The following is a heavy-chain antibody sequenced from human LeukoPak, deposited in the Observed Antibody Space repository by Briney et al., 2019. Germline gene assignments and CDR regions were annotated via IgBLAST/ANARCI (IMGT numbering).Heavy chain of an antibody. Sequence: GGSLRLSCAASGFTFSNYAMRWVRQAPGKGLEWVSTISGSGGSTYYADSVKGRFIFSRDNSKNTLYLQMNSLRAEDTAVYYCAKDLWWFGEYDAFDIWGQGTMVTVSS. CDR1: GFTFSNYA. J-gene: IGHJ3*02. D-gene: IGHD3-10*01. CDR3: AKDLWWFGEYDAFDI. CDR2: ISGSGGST. V-gene: IGHV3-23*01.